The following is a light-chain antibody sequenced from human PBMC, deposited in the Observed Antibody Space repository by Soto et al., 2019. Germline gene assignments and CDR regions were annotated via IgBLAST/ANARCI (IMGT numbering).Light chain of an antibody. CDR1: QSVSSY. J-gene: IGKJ1*01. V-gene: IGKV3-11*01. CDR3: QQRSNWPPTWT. Sequence: EIVLSQSPATLSLSPGGRATLSCRASQSVSSYLAWYQHKPGQAPRLLIYDASKRATGIPARFSGSGSGTDFTLTINSLEPEDFAVYYCQQRSNWPPTWTFGQGTKVEVK. CDR2: DAS.